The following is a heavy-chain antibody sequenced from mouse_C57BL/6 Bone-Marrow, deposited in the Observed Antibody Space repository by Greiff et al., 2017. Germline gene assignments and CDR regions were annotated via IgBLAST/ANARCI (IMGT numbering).Heavy chain of an antibody. J-gene: IGHJ1*03. V-gene: IGHV1-64*01. Sequence: QVQLQQSGAELVKPGASVKLSCKASGYTFTSYWMHWVKQRPGQGLEWIGMIYPNSGSTYYNEKFKSKATLTADKSSSTAYMELSSLTSEDSAVYYCACGRGYFDVWGTGTTVTVSS. CDR2: IYPNSGST. D-gene: IGHD1-1*01. CDR1: GYTFTSYW. CDR3: ACGRGYFDV.